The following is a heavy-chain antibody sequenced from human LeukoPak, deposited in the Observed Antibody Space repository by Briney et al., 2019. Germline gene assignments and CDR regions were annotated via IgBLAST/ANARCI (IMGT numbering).Heavy chain of an antibody. CDR2: IWYDGSNK. J-gene: IGHJ4*02. CDR3: ARGDPTVTTKQNFDH. D-gene: IGHD4-17*01. V-gene: IGHV3-33*01. Sequence: PGGSLRLSCAASGFSFSNYDMHWVRQAPGKGLEWVAVIWYDGSNKYYADSVKGRFTISRDNSKNTLYLQMNSLRVEDTAVYYCARGDPTVTTKQNFDHWGRGTLVTVSS. CDR1: GFSFSNYD.